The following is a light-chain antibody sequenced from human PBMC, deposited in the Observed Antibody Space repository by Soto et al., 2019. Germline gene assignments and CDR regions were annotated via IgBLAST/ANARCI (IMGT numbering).Light chain of an antibody. J-gene: IGLJ2*01. Sequence: QSDLTQPASVSGSPGQSITISCTGTSSDVGAYNYVSWYQQHPGKAPKLIIYEVSDRPSGVSNRFSGSKSGNTASLTISGLQAEDEADYYCSSYTSSSTPHVVFGGGTKLTVL. CDR2: EVS. CDR1: SSDVGAYNY. CDR3: SSYTSSSTPHVV. V-gene: IGLV2-14*03.